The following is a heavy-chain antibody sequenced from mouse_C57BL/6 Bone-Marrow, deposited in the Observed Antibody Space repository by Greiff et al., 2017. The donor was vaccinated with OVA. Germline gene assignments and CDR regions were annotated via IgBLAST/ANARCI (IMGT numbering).Heavy chain of an antibody. D-gene: IGHD2-1*01. V-gene: IGHV1-36*01. CDR3: ASTYGNYDWYFDV. Sequence: VQLQQSGPVLVKPGPSVKISCKASGFTFTDYYMHWVKQSHGKSLEWIGLVYPYNGGTSYNQKFKGKATLTVDTSSSTAYMELNGLTSEDSAVYYCASTYGNYDWYFDVWGTGTTVTVSS. J-gene: IGHJ1*03. CDR2: VYPYNGGT. CDR1: GFTFTDYY.